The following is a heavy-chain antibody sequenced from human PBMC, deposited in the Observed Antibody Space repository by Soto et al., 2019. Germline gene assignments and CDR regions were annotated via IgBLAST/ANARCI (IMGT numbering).Heavy chain of an antibody. J-gene: IGHJ6*02. Sequence: QVQVVQSGVEVRRPGSSVKVSCKASGDTFKNCVISWVRQAPGQGLEWMGGIIPLFGTTDFAQRFYGRLTITTDESTTTAYMELSRLRSEDTATYYCAAELGFGKLSVVWGQGTPVIVSS. CDR2: IIPLFGTT. CDR3: AAELGFGKLSVV. CDR1: GDTFKNCV. V-gene: IGHV1-69*01. D-gene: IGHD3-10*01.